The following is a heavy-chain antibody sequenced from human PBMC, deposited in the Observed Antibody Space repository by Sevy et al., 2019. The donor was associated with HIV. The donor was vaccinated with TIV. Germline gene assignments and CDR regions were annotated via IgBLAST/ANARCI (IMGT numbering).Heavy chain of an antibody. CDR1: GFSFSHYW. Sequence: GGSLRLSCAASGFSFSHYWMHWVRQAPGKGLEWVANIKQDESEKYYVASVKGRFTISRDKAKNSVYLQMNSLIPEDTAIYYCARGNSGSFDYWGQGTLVTVSS. CDR2: IKQDESEK. CDR3: ARGNSGSFDY. V-gene: IGHV3-7*04. D-gene: IGHD3-22*01. J-gene: IGHJ4*02.